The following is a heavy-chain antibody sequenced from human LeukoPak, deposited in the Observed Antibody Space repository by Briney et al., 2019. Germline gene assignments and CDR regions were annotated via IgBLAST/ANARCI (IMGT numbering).Heavy chain of an antibody. CDR3: ARGVYIAAAQYAY. Sequence: SETLSLTCAVYGGSFSGYYWSWIRQPPGKGLEWIGEINHSGSTNYNPSLKSRVTISVDTSKNQFSLKLSSVTAADTAVYYYARGVYIAAAQYAYWGQGTLVTVSS. CDR1: GGSFSGYY. V-gene: IGHV4-34*01. D-gene: IGHD6-13*01. J-gene: IGHJ4*02. CDR2: INHSGST.